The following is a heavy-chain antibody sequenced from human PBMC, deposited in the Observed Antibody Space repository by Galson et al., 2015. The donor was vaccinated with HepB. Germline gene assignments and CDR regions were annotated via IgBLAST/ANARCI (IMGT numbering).Heavy chain of an antibody. CDR3: VRFWGVATWDT. D-gene: IGHD3-16*01. CDR1: GVSFSSCG. J-gene: IGHJ5*02. CDR2: ISTDSSNI. Sequence: SLRLSCAASGVSFSSCGMNWVRQAPGKGLEWVSSISTDSSNIKYADSAKGRFTISRDNARNTLYLQMNTLRDGDTAVYYCVRFWGVATWDTWGQGTLVTVSS. V-gene: IGHV3-21*01.